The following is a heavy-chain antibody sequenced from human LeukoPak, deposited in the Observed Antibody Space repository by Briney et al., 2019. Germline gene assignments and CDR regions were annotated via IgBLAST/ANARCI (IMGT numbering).Heavy chain of an antibody. CDR1: GYSFTSNV. V-gene: IGHV1-2*02. CDR3: ARDHRRYSSTHPSY. D-gene: IGHD6-19*01. J-gene: IGHJ4*02. CDR2: INPNSGGT. Sequence: ASVKVSCKASGYSFTSNVISWVRQAPGQGLEWMGWINPNSGGTNYAQKFQGRVTMTRDTSISTAYMELSRLRSDDTAVYYCARDHRRYSSTHPSYWGQGTLVTVSS.